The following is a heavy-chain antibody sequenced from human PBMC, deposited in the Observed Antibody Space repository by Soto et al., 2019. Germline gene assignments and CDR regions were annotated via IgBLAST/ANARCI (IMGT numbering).Heavy chain of an antibody. CDR2: IYYSGST. CDR3: ARAQCGGDCYSDY. J-gene: IGHJ4*02. CDR1: GGSISSYY. Sequence: SETLSLTCTVSGGSISSYYWSWIRQPPGKGLEWIGYIYYSGSTNYNPSLKSRVTISVDTSKNQFSLKLSSVTAADTAVYYCARAQCGGDCYSDYWGQGTLVTVSS. V-gene: IGHV4-59*01. D-gene: IGHD2-21*02.